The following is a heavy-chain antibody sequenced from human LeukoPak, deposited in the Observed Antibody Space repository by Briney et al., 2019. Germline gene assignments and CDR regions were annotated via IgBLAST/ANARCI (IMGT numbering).Heavy chain of an antibody. CDR2: ISSSSSYI. J-gene: IGHJ4*02. CDR1: GFTFSSYS. Sequence: GGPLRLSCAASGFTFSSYSMNWVRQAPGKGLEWVSSISSSSSYIYYADSVKGRFTISRDNAKNSLYLQMNSLRAEDTAVYYCARAFYVGALFDYWGQGTLVTVSS. D-gene: IGHD1-26*01. CDR3: ARAFYVGALFDY. V-gene: IGHV3-21*01.